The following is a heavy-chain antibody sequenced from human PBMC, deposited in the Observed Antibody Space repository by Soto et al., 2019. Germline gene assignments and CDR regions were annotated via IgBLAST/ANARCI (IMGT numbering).Heavy chain of an antibody. CDR2: IYWDDDK. V-gene: IGHV2-5*02. CDR3: VQSRCGGDCLQSYSSHSYYGLDV. CDR1: GFSLSTSGVG. Sequence: SGPTLVNPTQTLTLTCTISGFSLSTSGVGVGWIRQPPGKALEWLALIYWDDDKRYSPSLKSRLTVTKDTSKNQVVLTMTNMDPVDTATYYCVQSRCGGDCLQSYSSHSYYGLDVWGQGTTVTVSS. J-gene: IGHJ6*02. D-gene: IGHD2-21*01.